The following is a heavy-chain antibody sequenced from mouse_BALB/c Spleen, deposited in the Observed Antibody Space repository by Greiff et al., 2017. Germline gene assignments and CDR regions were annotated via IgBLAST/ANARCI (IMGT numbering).Heavy chain of an antibody. CDR1: GFTFSSYA. V-gene: IGHV5-6-5*01. D-gene: IGHD2-3*01. CDR2: ISSGGST. Sequence: EVQLVESGGGLVKPGGSLKLSCAASGFTFSSYAMSWVRQTPEKRLEWVASISSGGSTYYPDSVKGRFTISRDNARNILYLQMSSLRSEDTAMYYCARGGWLLSFDYWGQGTTLTVSS. CDR3: ARGGWLLSFDY. J-gene: IGHJ2*01.